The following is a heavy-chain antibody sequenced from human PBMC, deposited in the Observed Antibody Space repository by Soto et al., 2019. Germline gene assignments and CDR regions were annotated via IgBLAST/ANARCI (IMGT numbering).Heavy chain of an antibody. CDR1: EFTFSSYA. Sequence: GGSLRLSCAASEFTFSSYAMSWVRQAPGKGLEWVSAISGSGGRTYYADSVKGRFTISRDNSRNTLHLQMNSLRVEDTALYYCAKTLLSTSWYGLHDYVSQGTLVTVSS. CDR3: AKTLLSTSWYGLHDY. D-gene: IGHD6-13*01. J-gene: IGHJ4*02. V-gene: IGHV3-23*01. CDR2: ISGSGGRT.